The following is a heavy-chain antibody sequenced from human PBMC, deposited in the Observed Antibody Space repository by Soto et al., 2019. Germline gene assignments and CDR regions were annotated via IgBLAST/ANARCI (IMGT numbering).Heavy chain of an antibody. V-gene: IGHV1-18*01. CDR3: ARGPRGGYGDYVFDP. D-gene: IGHD4-17*01. Sequence: ASVKVSCKASGYTFTTYSITWVRQAPGQGLEWMGWISAYNGNTNYAQKLQDRVTMTKDASTSTAYMELRSLRSDDTAVYYCARGPRGGYGDYVFDPWGQGTLVTVS. CDR1: GYTFTTYS. J-gene: IGHJ5*02. CDR2: ISAYNGNT.